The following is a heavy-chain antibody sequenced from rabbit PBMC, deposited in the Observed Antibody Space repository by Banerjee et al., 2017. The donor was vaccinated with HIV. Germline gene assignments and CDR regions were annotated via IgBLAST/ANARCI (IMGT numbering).Heavy chain of an antibody. CDR1: GFDFSSYV. Sequence: QSLEESGGDLVQPGASLTLTCTASGFDFSSYVMCWVRQAPGKGLEWIACINTSSGNTVYASWAKGRFTISRTSSTTVTLQMTSLTAADTATYFCARDLAGVIGWNFGLWGQGTLVTVS. V-gene: IGHV1S40*01. D-gene: IGHD4-1*01. J-gene: IGHJ6*01. CDR3: ARDLAGVIGWNFGL. CDR2: INTSSGNT.